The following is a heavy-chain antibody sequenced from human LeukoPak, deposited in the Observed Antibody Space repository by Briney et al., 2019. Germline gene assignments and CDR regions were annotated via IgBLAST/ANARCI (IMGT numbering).Heavy chain of an antibody. CDR3: ARLDSSGWFGGSYFDY. CDR1: GYRLSNFW. Sequence: GESLEISFQGSGYRLSNFWIGWVRPMPGRGLEWMGIIYPGDSDTRDSPSFQGQVTISADKSISTAYLQWSSLKASDTAMYYCARLDSSGWFGGSYFDYWGQGTLVTVSS. D-gene: IGHD6-19*01. V-gene: IGHV5-51*01. CDR2: IYPGDSDT. J-gene: IGHJ4*02.